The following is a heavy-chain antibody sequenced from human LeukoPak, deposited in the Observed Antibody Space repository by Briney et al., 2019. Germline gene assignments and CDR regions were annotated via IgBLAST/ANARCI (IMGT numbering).Heavy chain of an antibody. D-gene: IGHD2-8*01. CDR3: ARERKSGYCTNGVCYRNGMDV. CDR1: GGTFSSYA. Sequence: GASVKVSCKASGGTFSSYAISWVRQAPGQGLEWMGGIIPIFGTANYAQKFQGRVTITADESTSTAYMELSSLRSEDTAVYYCARERKSGYCTNGVCYRNGMDVWGQGTTVTVSS. CDR2: IIPIFGTA. J-gene: IGHJ6*02. V-gene: IGHV1-69*13.